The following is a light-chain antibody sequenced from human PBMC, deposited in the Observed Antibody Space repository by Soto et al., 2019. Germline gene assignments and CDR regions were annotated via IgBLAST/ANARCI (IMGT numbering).Light chain of an antibody. J-gene: IGKJ5*01. V-gene: IGKV3-11*01. CDR3: HQRYNWPRVT. CDR1: QSVSNS. CDR2: DVS. Sequence: EIVLTQSPATLSLSPGERVTLSCRASQSVSNSLAWYQQKPGQPPRLLIYDVSNRATGIPARFSGSGSGTDLTLTITSLETEDFAVYFCHQRYNWPRVTFGQGTRLEIK.